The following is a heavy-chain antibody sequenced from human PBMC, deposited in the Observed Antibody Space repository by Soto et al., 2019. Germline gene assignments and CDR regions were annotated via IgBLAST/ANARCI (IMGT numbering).Heavy chain of an antibody. D-gene: IGHD3-10*01. CDR3: ARHPAYYYGSGRLRGFDY. J-gene: IGHJ4*02. Sequence: ASVKVSCKASGYTFTGYVISWVRQAPGQGLEWMGYFNGNNGNTHCAQKFQGRVTMTTDTSTNTAYMELRSLTCDDTAVYYCARHPAYYYGSGRLRGFDYWGQGTPVTAPQ. CDR2: FNGNNGNT. V-gene: IGHV1-18*01. CDR1: GYTFTGYV.